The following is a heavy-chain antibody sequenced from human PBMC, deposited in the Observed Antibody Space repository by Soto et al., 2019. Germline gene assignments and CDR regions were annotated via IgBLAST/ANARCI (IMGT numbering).Heavy chain of an antibody. CDR1: GGSISSSRSY. V-gene: IGHV4-39*01. D-gene: IGHD6-13*01. CDR3: ARQAAAPGIDLWFDP. Sequence: QLQLQESGPGLVKPSETLSLTCNVSGGSISSSRSYWAWFRQPPGKELEWIANIFYAGNTYYNPPLKIRLAVSVDPSTNQFSLKLDSVTAADTAVYYCARQAAAPGIDLWFDPWGQGTLVTVSS. J-gene: IGHJ5*02. CDR2: IFYAGNT.